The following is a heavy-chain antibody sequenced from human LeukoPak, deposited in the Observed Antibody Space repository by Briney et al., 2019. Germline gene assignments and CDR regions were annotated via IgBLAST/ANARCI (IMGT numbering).Heavy chain of an antibody. V-gene: IGHV3-66*01. D-gene: IGHD2-15*01. Sequence: PGGSLRLSCAASGFTVSSNYMRWVRQARGKGLEWVSVIYSGASTYYAPSVTGTFTISTDHSKNTLYLQMNSLTAEHTAVYYCAREGIGSFYFDYCGQGTLVTVSS. CDR3: AREGIGSFYFDY. CDR2: IYSGAST. J-gene: IGHJ4*02. CDR1: GFTVSSNY.